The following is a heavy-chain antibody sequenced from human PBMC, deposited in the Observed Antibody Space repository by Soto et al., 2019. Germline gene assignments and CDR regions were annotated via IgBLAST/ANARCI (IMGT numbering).Heavy chain of an antibody. J-gene: IGHJ6*02. V-gene: IGHV1-46*01. CDR2: INPSGGST. Sequence: QVQLVQSGAEVKKPGASVKVSCRASGYTFTNYYMHWVRQAPGQGLEWMGIINPSGGSTSGAQKVPASATMTRDTPTSPVHMELSSLRSEDPAVYYCAKKASDYYYGLDVWGQGTTVTVSS. CDR3: AKKASDYYYGLDV. CDR1: GYTFTNYY.